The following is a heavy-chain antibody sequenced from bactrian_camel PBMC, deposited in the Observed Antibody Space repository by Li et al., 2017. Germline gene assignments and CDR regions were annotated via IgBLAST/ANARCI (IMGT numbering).Heavy chain of an antibody. D-gene: IGHD2*01. CDR1: GFTFSAYD. J-gene: IGHJ4*01. V-gene: IGHV3S6*01. CDR3: AFLGGYCDTPCLRESGYDY. Sequence: QLVESGGGSVQAGGSLRLSCAASGFTFSAYDMNWVRQAPGMGLEWVSRIYNDGRGTFYLDSVKGRFTISRDNAKNTVYLQMNSPKPEDTAKYYCAFLGGYCDTPCLRESGYDYWGQGTQVTVS. CDR2: IYNDGRGT.